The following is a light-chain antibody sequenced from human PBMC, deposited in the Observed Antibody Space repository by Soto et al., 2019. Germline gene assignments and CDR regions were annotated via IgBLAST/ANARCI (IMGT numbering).Light chain of an antibody. CDR1: SSNIGSDY. CDR2: SNN. V-gene: IGLV1-47*02. J-gene: IGLJ3*02. CDR3: AAWDDSLSAWV. Sequence: QSVLPQPPSAYGTPGQRITISCSGSSSNIGSDYVYWYEKVPGTAPKLLIYSNNLRPSGVPDRFSGSKSGTSASLAISGLRSEDEADYYWAAWDDSLSAWVFGGGTKLTVL.